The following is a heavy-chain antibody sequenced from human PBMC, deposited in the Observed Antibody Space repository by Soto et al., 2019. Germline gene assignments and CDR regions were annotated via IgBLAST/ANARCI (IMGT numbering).Heavy chain of an antibody. D-gene: IGHD7-27*01. CDR1: GDSVSSNSAA. V-gene: IGHV6-1*01. CDR3: ARDAPWANAVTGHPSGYFDY. J-gene: IGHJ4*02. CDR2: TYYRSKWYN. Sequence: SQTLSLTCAISGDSVSSNSAAWNWIRQSTSRGLEYLGRTYYRSKWYNDYAVSVKSRITINPDTSKNQFSLQLNSVTPEDTAVYYCARDAPWANAVTGHPSGYFDYWGKGTLVTFSS.